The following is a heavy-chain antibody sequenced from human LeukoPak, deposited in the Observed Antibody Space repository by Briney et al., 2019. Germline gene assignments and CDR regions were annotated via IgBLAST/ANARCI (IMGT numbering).Heavy chain of an antibody. D-gene: IGHD2-2*01. CDR2: IRYDGSNK. CDR1: GFTFSSYG. V-gene: IGHV3-30*02. Sequence: GGSLRLSCAASGFTFSSYGMHWVRQAPGKGLEWVAFIRYDGSNKYYADSVKGRFTISRDNSKNTLYLQMNSLRAEDTAVYYCASRYCSSTSCYDAFDIWGQGTMVTVSS. CDR3: ASRYCSSTSCYDAFDI. J-gene: IGHJ3*02.